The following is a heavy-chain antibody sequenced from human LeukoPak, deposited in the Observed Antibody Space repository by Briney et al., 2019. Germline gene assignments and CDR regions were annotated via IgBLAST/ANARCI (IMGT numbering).Heavy chain of an antibody. V-gene: IGHV3-30*18. D-gene: IGHD3-10*01. Sequence: GGSLRLSCEASGFTFSSYGMHWVRRAPGKGLEWMTVISHDGSNEYYIDSVKGRFTISRDNSKSTLYLQMNSLRVEDTAVYYCAKEGYYGSGSYIDYWGQGTLVTVSS. CDR3: AKEGYYGSGSYIDY. CDR1: GFTFSSYG. CDR2: ISHDGSNE. J-gene: IGHJ4*02.